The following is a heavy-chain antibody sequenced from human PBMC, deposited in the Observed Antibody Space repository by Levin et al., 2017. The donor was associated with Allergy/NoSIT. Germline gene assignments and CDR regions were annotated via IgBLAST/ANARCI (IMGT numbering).Heavy chain of an antibody. CDR2: IYYSGST. D-gene: IGHD2-21*01. CDR3: ARLRTSSAGGDFDS. Sequence: SETLSLTCTVSGGSISSSSYYWGWIRQPPGKGLVWIGSIYYSGSTYYNPSLKSRVTISVATSKNQFSLRLSSVTAADTAVYYCARLRTSSAGGDFDSWGQGTLVTVSS. V-gene: IGHV4-39*01. CDR1: GGSISSSSYY. J-gene: IGHJ4*02.